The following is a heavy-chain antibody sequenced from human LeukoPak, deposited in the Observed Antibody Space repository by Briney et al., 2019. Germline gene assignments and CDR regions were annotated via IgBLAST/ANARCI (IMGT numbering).Heavy chain of an antibody. CDR1: GFTFSSYG. CDR3: AKDPTHYRVWDDYDSTVLSY. CDR2: ISYDGSNK. Sequence: GGSLRLSCAASGFTFSSYGMHWVRQAPGKGLEWVAVISYDGSNKYYADSVKGRFTISRDNSKNTLYLQMNSLRAADTAVYYCAKDPTHYRVWDDYDSTVLSYWGQGTLVTVSS. V-gene: IGHV3-30*18. D-gene: IGHD3-22*01. J-gene: IGHJ4*02.